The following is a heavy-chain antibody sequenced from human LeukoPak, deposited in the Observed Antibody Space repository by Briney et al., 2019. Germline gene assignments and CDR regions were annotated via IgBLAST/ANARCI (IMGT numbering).Heavy chain of an antibody. CDR1: AYTFSDYY. CDR2: ISPYSGAT. Sequence: ASVKVSCKASAYTFSDYYIHWVRQAPGQGLEWMGRISPYSGATNYAQRFQGRVTMTRDTSISTAYMELSSLTPDDTAVYYCARGSPRLGVPGTTVDYWGQGAPVTVSS. CDR3: ARGSPRLGVPGTTVDY. J-gene: IGHJ4*02. D-gene: IGHD6-19*01. V-gene: IGHV1-2*06.